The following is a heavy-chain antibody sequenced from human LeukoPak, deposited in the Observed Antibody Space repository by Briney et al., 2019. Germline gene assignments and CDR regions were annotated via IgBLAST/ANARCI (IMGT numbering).Heavy chain of an antibody. Sequence: GGSLRLSCAASGFTFTSYGMTWVRQAPGKGLEWVSSISASGGSTYNADSVKGRFTISRDNSKNTLYLQMNSLRAEDTAVYYCAKEIHDSSGYYSYFDCWGQGTLVTVST. CDR3: AKEIHDSSGYYSYFDC. J-gene: IGHJ4*02. D-gene: IGHD3-22*01. CDR2: ISASGGST. V-gene: IGHV3-23*01. CDR1: GFTFTSYG.